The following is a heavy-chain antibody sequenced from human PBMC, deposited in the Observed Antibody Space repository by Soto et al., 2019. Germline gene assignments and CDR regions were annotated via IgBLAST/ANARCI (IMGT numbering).Heavy chain of an antibody. Sequence: QVQLVQSGGEVKKPGASVKVSCKASGYTFSSYGINWVRQAPGQGLEWLGWISPYDGNTKYAHILQGRVSMTTDTSTKTAYMEVRSLRSDDTAVYYCARGGYYDSSGSRNYHYYGMNVWGQGTTVTVSS. CDR1: GYTFSSYG. J-gene: IGHJ6*02. D-gene: IGHD3-22*01. CDR2: ISPYDGNT. V-gene: IGHV1-18*01. CDR3: ARGGYYDSSGSRNYHYYGMNV.